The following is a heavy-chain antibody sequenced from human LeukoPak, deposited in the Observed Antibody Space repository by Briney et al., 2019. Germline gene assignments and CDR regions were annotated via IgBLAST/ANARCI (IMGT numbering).Heavy chain of an antibody. J-gene: IGHJ5*02. CDR1: GYTFTSYG. V-gene: IGHV1-18*01. D-gene: IGHD6-19*01. Sequence: APVKVSCKASGYTFTSYGISWVRQAPGQGLEWMGWISAYNGNTNYAQKLQGRVTMTTDTSTSTAYMELRSLRSDDTAVYYCARVSQWLVQGNWFDPWGQGTLVTVSS. CDR2: ISAYNGNT. CDR3: ARVSQWLVQGNWFDP.